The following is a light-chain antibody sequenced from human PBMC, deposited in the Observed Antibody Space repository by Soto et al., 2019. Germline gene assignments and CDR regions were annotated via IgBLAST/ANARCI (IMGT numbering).Light chain of an antibody. J-gene: IGLJ1*01. CDR2: DVL. Sequence: QSALTQPASVSGSPGQSITISCTGTSNDVGGHDYVSWYQQHPGKVPKLMIYDVLRRPSGVSDRFSGSKSGLTASLTISGLRPEDEADYYCGSYTSSRTLVFGTGTKLTVL. CDR3: GSYTSSRTLV. V-gene: IGLV2-14*03. CDR1: SNDVGGHDY.